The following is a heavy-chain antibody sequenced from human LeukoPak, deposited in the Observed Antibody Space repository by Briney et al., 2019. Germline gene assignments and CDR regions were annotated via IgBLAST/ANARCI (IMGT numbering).Heavy chain of an antibody. CDR3: ARPSSGWASYYFDY. D-gene: IGHD6-19*01. Sequence: ASVTVSCTASGYTFTSYGISWVRQAPGQGLAWMGWISAYNGNTNYAQKLQGRVTMTTDTSTSTAYMELRSLRSDDTAVYYCARPSSGWASYYFDYWGQGTLVTVSS. CDR1: GYTFTSYG. J-gene: IGHJ4*02. V-gene: IGHV1-18*01. CDR2: ISAYNGNT.